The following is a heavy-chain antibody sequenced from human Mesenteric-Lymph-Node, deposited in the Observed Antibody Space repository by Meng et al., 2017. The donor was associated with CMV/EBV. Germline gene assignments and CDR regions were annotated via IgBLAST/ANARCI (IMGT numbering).Heavy chain of an antibody. J-gene: IGHJ3*02. CDR3: AREYRYCSSTSCYTPGSAFDI. Sequence: ESLKISCTVSGGSISSYYWTWIRQPPGKGLEWIGYIYYSGSTKYNSSLKSRVNISRDTSKNQFSLKLSSVTAADTAVYYCAREYRYCSSTSCYTPGSAFDIWGQGTMVTVSS. CDR1: GGSISSYY. V-gene: IGHV4-59*01. CDR2: IYYSGST. D-gene: IGHD2-2*02.